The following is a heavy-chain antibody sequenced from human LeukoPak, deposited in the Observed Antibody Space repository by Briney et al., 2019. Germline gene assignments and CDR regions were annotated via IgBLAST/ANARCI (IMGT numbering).Heavy chain of an antibody. CDR1: GFTFSTYA. J-gene: IGHJ4*02. CDR2: ISSSSSTI. V-gene: IGHV3-48*04. Sequence: GGSLRLSCAASGFTFSTYAMTWVRLAPGKGLEWVSYISSSSSTIYYADSVKGRFTISRDNAKNSLYLQMNSLRAEDTAVYYCVREGYYDSSGYLGVFDYWGQGALVTVSS. D-gene: IGHD3-22*01. CDR3: VREGYYDSSGYLGVFDY.